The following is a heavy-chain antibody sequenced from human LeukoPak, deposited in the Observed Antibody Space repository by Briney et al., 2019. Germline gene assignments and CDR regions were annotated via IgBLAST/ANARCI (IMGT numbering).Heavy chain of an antibody. V-gene: IGHV3-48*01. CDR3: ARAFSASYYGSGSYWYY. Sequence: PGGSLRLSCAASGFTFKSYSMNWVRQAPGKGLEWISYITSSSDTIYYAGSVRGRFTISRDNAKSSLYLQMNSLRAEDTAVYYCARAFSASYYGSGSYWYYWGQGTLVTVSS. CDR1: GFTFKSYS. CDR2: ITSSSDTI. D-gene: IGHD3-10*01. J-gene: IGHJ4*02.